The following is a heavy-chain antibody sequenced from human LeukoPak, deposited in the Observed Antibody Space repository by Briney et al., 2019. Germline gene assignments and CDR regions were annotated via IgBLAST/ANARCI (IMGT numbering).Heavy chain of an antibody. CDR2: IYSSRS. Sequence: PSETLSLTCTVSGASISSYYWSWIRQPAGKGLEWIGRIYSSRSIYNPSLKSRVTISVDTSKNQFSLKLSSVTAADTAVYYCAREVIRDGYNSIDYWGQGTLVTVSS. V-gene: IGHV4-4*07. D-gene: IGHD5-24*01. CDR3: AREVIRDGYNSIDY. CDR1: GASISSYY. J-gene: IGHJ4*02.